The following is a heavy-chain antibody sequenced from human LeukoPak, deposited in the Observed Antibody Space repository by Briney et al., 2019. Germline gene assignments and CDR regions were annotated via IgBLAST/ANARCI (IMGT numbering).Heavy chain of an antibody. CDR3: TRRGGSYFPIDY. CDR1: GFTFSGSA. V-gene: IGHV3-73*01. Sequence: GGSLRLSCAASGFTFSGSAMHWVRQASGKGLEWAGRIRSKANSYATAYAASVKGRFTISRDDSKNTAYLQMNSLKTEDTAVYYCTRRGGSYFPIDYWGQGTLVTVSS. CDR2: IRSKANSYAT. J-gene: IGHJ4*02. D-gene: IGHD1-26*01.